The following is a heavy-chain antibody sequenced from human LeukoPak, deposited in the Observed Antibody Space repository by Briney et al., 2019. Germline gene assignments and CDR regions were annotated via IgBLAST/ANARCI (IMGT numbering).Heavy chain of an antibody. CDR1: DASISGYY. CDR3: ARGSLGDYGNWFDL. D-gene: IGHD4-17*01. J-gene: IGHJ5*02. Sequence: SQTLSLTCTVSDASISGYYWSWIRQPPGKGLEWIGYMYYSGSTNFNPSLKTRVTISVDTSKNHFSLKMSSVTAVDTAVYYCARGSLGDYGNWFDLWGQGTLVTVSS. V-gene: IGHV4-59*01. CDR2: MYYSGST.